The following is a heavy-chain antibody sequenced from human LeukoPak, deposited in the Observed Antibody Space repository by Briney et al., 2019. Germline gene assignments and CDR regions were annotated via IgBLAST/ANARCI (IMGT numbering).Heavy chain of an antibody. J-gene: IGHJ4*02. CDR1: GYTFTSYD. V-gene: IGHV1-18*01. CDR3: VRDLGVDTSMIFFDY. D-gene: IGHD5-18*01. Sequence: ASVKVSCKASGYTFTSYDINWVRQAPGQGLEWRGWISAYNGNTNYVQKFRGRVTMTTDITTSTAYMESRSLRSDDTAVFYCVRDLGVDTSMIFFDYWGQGTRVTVSS. CDR2: ISAYNGNT.